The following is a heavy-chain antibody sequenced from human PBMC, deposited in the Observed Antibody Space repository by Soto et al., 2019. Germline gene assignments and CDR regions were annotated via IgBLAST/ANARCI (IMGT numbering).Heavy chain of an antibody. J-gene: IGHJ4*02. CDR1: GFTVSSNY. D-gene: IGHD4-17*01. CDR3: ARDYGGSGRFDY. Sequence: EVQLVESGGGLVQPGGSLRLSCAASGFTVSSNYMSWVRQAPGRGLEWVSVIYTGGSTYYADSVKGRFTISRDNSKNTLYLQRTRLRAEHTAVYYCARDYGGSGRFDYWGQGTLVTVSS. V-gene: IGHV3-66*01. CDR2: IYTGGST.